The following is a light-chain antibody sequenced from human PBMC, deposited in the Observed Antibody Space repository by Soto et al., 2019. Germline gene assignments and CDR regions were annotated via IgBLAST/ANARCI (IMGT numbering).Light chain of an antibody. CDR1: QSINSE. CDR3: QQGHNWPLA. CDR2: GTS. J-gene: IGKJ2*01. Sequence: DIVMTQSPATLSLSPGERAALSCRASQSINSELAWYQQKPDQPPSLLLYGTSTRSTGVPARFTGSESGSEFTRTIGGLQSEDFAVYYWQQGHNWPLAFGQGTRLEI. V-gene: IGKV3-15*01.